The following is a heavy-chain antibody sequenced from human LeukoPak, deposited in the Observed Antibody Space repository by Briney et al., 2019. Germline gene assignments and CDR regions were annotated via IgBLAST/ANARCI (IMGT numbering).Heavy chain of an antibody. CDR3: ARDLGEAVAGLNAFDI. J-gene: IGHJ3*02. V-gene: IGHV3-74*01. CDR2: INSDGSST. D-gene: IGHD6-19*01. CDR1: GFTFSSSW. Sequence: GGSLRLSCAASGFTFSSSWMHWVGQTPGKGLVWVSRINSDGSSTSYADSVKGRFTISRDNAKNTLYLQMNSLRAEDTAVYYCARDLGEAVAGLNAFDIWGQGTMVTVSS.